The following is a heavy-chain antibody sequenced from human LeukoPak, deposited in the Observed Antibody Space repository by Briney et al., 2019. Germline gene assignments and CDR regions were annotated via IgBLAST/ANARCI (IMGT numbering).Heavy chain of an antibody. CDR2: IHYSGNT. Sequence: PSETLSLTCTVSGDSISSYYWRWIRQPPGKGLEWIGYIHYSGNTNYNHSLKSRVTISVDTSKNQFSLKLSSVTAADTAVYYSARVGPNWYDPSGQGTLVTVSS. CDR3: ARVGPNWYDP. J-gene: IGHJ5*02. V-gene: IGHV4-59*01. CDR1: GDSISSYY. D-gene: IGHD3-16*01.